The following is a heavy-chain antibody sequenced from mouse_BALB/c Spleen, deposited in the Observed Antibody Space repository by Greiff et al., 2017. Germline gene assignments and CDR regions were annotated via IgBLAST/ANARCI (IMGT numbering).Heavy chain of an antibody. CDR2: ISSGGSYT. CDR1: GFTFSSYA. V-gene: IGHV5-9-4*01. J-gene: IGHJ4*01. CDR3: ARNYYGYEGYAMDY. D-gene: IGHD1-2*01. Sequence: EVKLVESGGGLVKPGGSLKLSCAASGFTFSSYAMSWVRQSPEKRLEWVAEISSGGSYTYYPDTVTGRFTISRDNAKNTLYLEMSSLRSEDTAMYYCARNYYGYEGYAMDYWGQGTSVTVSS.